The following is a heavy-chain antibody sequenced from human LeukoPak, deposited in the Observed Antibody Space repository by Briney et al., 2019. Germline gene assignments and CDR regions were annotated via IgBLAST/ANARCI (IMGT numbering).Heavy chain of an antibody. CDR3: ARYSTSWYSDY. CDR2: ISSSGDTI. Sequence: PGGSLRLSCAASGFTFSDYYMSWVRQAPGKGLEWLSFISSSGDTIDYADSVKGRFTISRDNAKNSLYLQMNSLRAEDTAVYYCARYSTSWYSDYWGQGTLVTVSS. CDR1: GFTFSDYY. D-gene: IGHD6-13*01. J-gene: IGHJ4*02. V-gene: IGHV3-11*01.